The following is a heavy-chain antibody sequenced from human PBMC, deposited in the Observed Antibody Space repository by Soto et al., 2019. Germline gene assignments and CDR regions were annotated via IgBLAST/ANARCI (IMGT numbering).Heavy chain of an antibody. Sequence: PGGSLRLSCAASGFTFSSYAMQWVRQAPGKGLEWVAVISYDGSNKYYADSMKGRFTISRDNSDNTLYLQMNSLRTENTAVYYCARDLQAYGSGIDYWGQGTLVTVSS. CDR3: ARDLQAYGSGIDY. V-gene: IGHV3-30-3*01. D-gene: IGHD3-10*01. J-gene: IGHJ4*02. CDR2: ISYDGSNK. CDR1: GFTFSSYA.